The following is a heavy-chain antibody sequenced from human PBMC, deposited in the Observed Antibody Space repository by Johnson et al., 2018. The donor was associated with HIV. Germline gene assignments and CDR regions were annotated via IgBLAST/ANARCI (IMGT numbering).Heavy chain of an antibody. CDR2: ISSSGSSI. CDR3: ARRGRSSSWYDLDI. CDR1: GFTFSDYY. J-gene: IGHJ3*02. D-gene: IGHD6-13*01. Sequence: QVQLVESGGGLVKPGGSLRLSCAASGFTFSDYYMCWIRQAPGTGLEWVSYISSSGSSIYYADSVKGRFTISRDNAKKSLFLQMNSLRAEDTAVYYCARRGRSSSWYDLDIWGQGTMVSVSS. V-gene: IGHV3-11*04.